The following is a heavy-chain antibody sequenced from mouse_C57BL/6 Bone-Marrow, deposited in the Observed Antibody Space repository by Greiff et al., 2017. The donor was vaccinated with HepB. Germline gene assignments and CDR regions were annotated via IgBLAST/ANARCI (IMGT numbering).Heavy chain of an antibody. CDR3: ARERGRGYFDY. CDR2: IDPSDSYT. D-gene: IGHD3-3*01. CDR1: GYTFTSYW. Sequence: QVQLQQPGAELVKPGASVKLSCKASGYTFTSYWMQWVKQRPGQGLEWIGEIDPSDSYTNYNQKFKGKATLTVDTSSSTAYMQLSSLTSEDSAVYYCARERGRGYFDYWGQGTTLTVSS. V-gene: IGHV1-50*01. J-gene: IGHJ2*01.